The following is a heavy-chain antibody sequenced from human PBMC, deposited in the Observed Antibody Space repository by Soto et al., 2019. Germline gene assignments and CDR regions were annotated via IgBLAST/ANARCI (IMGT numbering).Heavy chain of an antibody. CDR3: AKTNKWGGYYNGDYYGMDV. V-gene: IGHV3-23*01. CDR1: GFTFSSYA. J-gene: IGHJ6*02. Sequence: LRLSCAASGFTFSSYAMIWVRQAPGKVLEWVSGISGTGGTTYHTDSVKGRFTISRDNSKNTLSLQMNSLRAEDTAVYYCAKTNKWGGYYNGDYYGMDVWGQGTTVTVSS. D-gene: IGHD3-3*01. CDR2: ISGTGGTT.